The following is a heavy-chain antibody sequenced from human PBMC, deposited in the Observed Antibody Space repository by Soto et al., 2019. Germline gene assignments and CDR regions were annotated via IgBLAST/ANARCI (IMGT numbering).Heavy chain of an antibody. CDR3: ARHVGSGSYAYWYFDI. D-gene: IGHD3-10*01. V-gene: IGHV4-39*01. CDR1: GGSINSHNYY. J-gene: IGHJ2*01. CDR2: TYYSGYT. Sequence: SETLSLTCSVSGGSINSHNYYWGWIRQPPGKGLEWIGSTYYSGYTYYNPSLKSRITTSLDTSKNQVSLKLSSVTAADTAVYYCARHVGSGSYAYWYFDIWGRVTLVTVSS.